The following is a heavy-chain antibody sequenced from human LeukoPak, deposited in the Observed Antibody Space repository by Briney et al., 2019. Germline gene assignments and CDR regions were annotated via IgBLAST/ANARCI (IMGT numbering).Heavy chain of an antibody. D-gene: IGHD6-19*01. V-gene: IGHV4-59*08. CDR2: IYYSGST. CDR3: AKHWENSRGLYGRYLHL. CDR1: GGSISSYY. J-gene: IGHJ2*01. Sequence: PSETLSLTCTVSGGSISSYYWSWIRQPPGKGLEWIGYIYYSGSTNYNPSLKSRVTISVDTSKNQFSLKLSSVTAADTAVYYCAKHWENSRGLYGRYLHLWGRGPLVTVSS.